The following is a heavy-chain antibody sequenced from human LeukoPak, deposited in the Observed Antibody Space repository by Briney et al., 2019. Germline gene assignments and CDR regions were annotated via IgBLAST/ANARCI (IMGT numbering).Heavy chain of an antibody. J-gene: IGHJ4*02. CDR1: GGSFSGYY. CDR3: ARVGHYDSSGYYTPRFDY. D-gene: IGHD3-22*01. V-gene: IGHV4-34*01. Sequence: SETLSLTCAVYGGSFSGYYWSWIRQPPGKGLEWIGEINHSGSTNYNPSLKSRVTISVDTSKNQFSLKLSSVTAADTAVYYCARVGHYDSSGYYTPRFDYWGQGTPVTVSS. CDR2: INHSGST.